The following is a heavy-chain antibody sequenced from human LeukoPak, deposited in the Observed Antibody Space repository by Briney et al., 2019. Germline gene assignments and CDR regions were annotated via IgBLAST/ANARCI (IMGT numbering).Heavy chain of an antibody. Sequence: PSETLSLTCAVYGGSFSGYYWSWIRQPPGKGLEWIGEINHSGSTNYNPSLKSRVTISVDTSKNQFSLKLSSVTAADTAVYYCARLYCSSTSCYPFFDYWGQGTLVTVSS. D-gene: IGHD2-2*01. CDR2: INHSGST. CDR1: GGSFSGYY. J-gene: IGHJ4*02. CDR3: ARLYCSSTSCYPFFDY. V-gene: IGHV4-34*01.